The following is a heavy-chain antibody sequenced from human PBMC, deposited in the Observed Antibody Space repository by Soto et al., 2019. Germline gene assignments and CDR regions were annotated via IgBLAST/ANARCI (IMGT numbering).Heavy chain of an antibody. CDR2: ISSGAIYI. D-gene: IGHD1-26*01. J-gene: IGHJ5*02. CDR1: FTFSMYG. Sequence: EVQVVESGGGLVQPGGSLRLSCNFTFSMYGMNWVRQAPGKRVEWVGSISSGAIYIKYADSVKGRFTISRDNAKNSVSLQLKSLRVDDTAVYFCKRGQGVSYDGWFDPWGQGTLVTVSS. CDR3: KRGQGVSYDGWFDP. V-gene: IGHV3-21*01.